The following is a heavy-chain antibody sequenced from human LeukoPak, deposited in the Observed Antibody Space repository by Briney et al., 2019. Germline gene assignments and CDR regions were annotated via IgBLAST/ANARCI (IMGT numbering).Heavy chain of an antibody. Sequence: GGSLRLSCAASGFTFSSYEIIWVRQAPGKGLEWISYTSTSGSTTNYADSAKGRFTISRDNAKNSLFLQMNSLRGEDTAVYYCTRNGGGLDYWGQGTLVTVSS. CDR2: TSTSGSTT. CDR1: GFTFSSYE. J-gene: IGHJ4*02. CDR3: TRNGGGLDY. D-gene: IGHD2-21*01. V-gene: IGHV3-48*03.